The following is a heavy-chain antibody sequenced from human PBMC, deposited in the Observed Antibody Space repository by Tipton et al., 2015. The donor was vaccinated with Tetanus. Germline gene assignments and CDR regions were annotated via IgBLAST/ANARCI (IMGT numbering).Heavy chain of an antibody. CDR1: GGSISNYY. CDR2: IYYSGDT. Sequence: TLSLTCTVSGGSISNYYWNWIRQSPGKGLEWLGNIYYSGDTDYNPSLKSRVTLSVDLSKNQFSLQLRAVTAADTAVYYCARGITDGYNRRLDYWGQGLRVAVS. J-gene: IGHJ4*02. V-gene: IGHV4-59*12. D-gene: IGHD5-24*01. CDR3: ARGITDGYNRRLDY.